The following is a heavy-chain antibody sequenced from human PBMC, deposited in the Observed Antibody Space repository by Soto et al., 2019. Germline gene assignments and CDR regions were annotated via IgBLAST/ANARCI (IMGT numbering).Heavy chain of an antibody. J-gene: IGHJ4*02. CDR3: TRTGTREVFDY. CDR1: GYTFTDYY. V-gene: IGHV1-2*06. D-gene: IGHD1-7*01. CDR2: INPNSGDT. Sequence: ASVKVSCKASGYTFTDYYIHWLRQAPGQGLEWMGRINPNSGDTDYAQNFQGRVAMTRDTPINTAFMDLSGLTSDDTAVYYCTRTGTREVFDYWGQGTLVTVSS.